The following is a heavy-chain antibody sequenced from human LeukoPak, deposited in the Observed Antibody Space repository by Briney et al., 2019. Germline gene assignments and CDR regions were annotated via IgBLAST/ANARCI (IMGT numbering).Heavy chain of an antibody. J-gene: IGHJ4*02. V-gene: IGHV3-74*01. D-gene: IGHD6-19*01. CDR3: AKTYSSGWFSRHYFDY. CDR1: GFTFSSYW. Sequence: PGGSLRLSCAASGFTFSSYWMHWVRQAPGKGLVWVSRINSDGSSTSYADSVKGRFTISRDNSKNTLYLQMNSLRAEDTAVYYCAKTYSSGWFSRHYFDYWGQGTLVTVSS. CDR2: INSDGSST.